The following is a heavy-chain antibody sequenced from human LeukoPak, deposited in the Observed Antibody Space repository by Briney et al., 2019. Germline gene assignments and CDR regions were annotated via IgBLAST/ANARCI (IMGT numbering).Heavy chain of an antibody. CDR3: ATTRPYGTTWAGAFED. CDR2: VTSRRGT. D-gene: IGHD6-19*01. Sequence: GGSLRLSCAASEFTLSTHGLSWVRQAPGKRLEWVSTVTSRRGTHYTDSVQGRFITSRDNSENTFVLEMNSLRAEDTAVYYCATTRPYGTTWAGAFEDWGQGTPVTVSS. J-gene: IGHJ4*01. CDR1: EFTLSTHG. V-gene: IGHV3-23*01.